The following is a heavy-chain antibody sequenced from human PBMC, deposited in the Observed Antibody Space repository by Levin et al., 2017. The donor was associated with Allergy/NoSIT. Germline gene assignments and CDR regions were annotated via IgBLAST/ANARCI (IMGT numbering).Heavy chain of an antibody. Sequence: ASVKVSCKVSGGAFSSYTFNWVRQAPGQGLEWMGGIIPIFGRTHYSQNFQGRVTITADESTTTVYVELTSLKSDDTAVYYCARGRGIALITHPSSYWFFDVWGRGTLVTVSS. D-gene: IGHD2-8*01. CDR2: IIPIFGRT. V-gene: IGHV1-69*13. J-gene: IGHJ2*01. CDR3: ARGRGIALITHPSSYWFFDV. CDR1: GGAFSSYT.